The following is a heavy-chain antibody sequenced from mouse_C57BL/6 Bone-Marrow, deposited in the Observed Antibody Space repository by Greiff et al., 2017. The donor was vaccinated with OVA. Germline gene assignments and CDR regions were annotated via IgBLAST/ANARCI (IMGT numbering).Heavy chain of an antibody. CDR1: GFNIKDDY. CDR2: IDPENGDT. Sequence: EVQLQQSGAELVRPGASVKLSCTASGFNIKDDYMHWVKQRPEQGLEWIGWIDPENGDTEYASKFQGKATITADTSSNTAYLQLSSLTSEDTAVYYCTNYGFDYWGQGTTLTVSS. D-gene: IGHD1-1*01. J-gene: IGHJ2*01. V-gene: IGHV14-4*01. CDR3: TNYGFDY.